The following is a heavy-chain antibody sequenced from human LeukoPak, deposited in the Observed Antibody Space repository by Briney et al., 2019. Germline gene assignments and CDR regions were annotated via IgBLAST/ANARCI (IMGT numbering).Heavy chain of an antibody. Sequence: ASVKVSCKASGYTFTSYYMHWVRQAPGQGLEWRGIINPSGGSTSYAQKFQGRVTMTRDTSISTAYMELSRLRSDDTAVYYCASGVRTIFGVVEYWGQGTLVTVSS. V-gene: IGHV1-46*01. CDR2: INPSGGST. J-gene: IGHJ4*02. CDR1: GYTFTSYY. CDR3: ASGVRTIFGVVEY. D-gene: IGHD3-3*01.